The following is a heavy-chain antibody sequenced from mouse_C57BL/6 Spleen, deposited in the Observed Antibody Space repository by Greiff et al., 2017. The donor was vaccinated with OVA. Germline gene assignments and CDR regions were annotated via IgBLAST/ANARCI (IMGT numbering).Heavy chain of an antibody. D-gene: IGHD2-3*01. CDR3: ARDGYYGFYFDY. CDR1: GFTFSDYY. CDR2: INYDGSST. J-gene: IGHJ2*01. Sequence: EVMLVESEGGLVQPGSSMKLSCTASGFTFSDYYMAWVRQVPEKGLEWVANINYDGSSTYYLDSLKSRFIISRDNAKNILYLQMSSLKSEDTATYYCARDGYYGFYFDYWGQGTTRTVSS. V-gene: IGHV5-16*01.